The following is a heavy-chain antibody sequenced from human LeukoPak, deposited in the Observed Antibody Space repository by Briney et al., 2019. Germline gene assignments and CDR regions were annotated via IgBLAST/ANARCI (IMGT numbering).Heavy chain of an antibody. Sequence: GGSLRLSCAASGFTFSSYSMNWVRQAPGKGLEWVSSISSSSSYIYYADSVKGRFTISRDNAKNSLYLQMNSLRAEDTAVYYCARDNDTAMVTDYYYYMDVWGKGTTVTVSS. CDR1: GFTFSSYS. CDR3: ARDNDTAMVTDYYYYMDV. CDR2: ISSSSSYI. J-gene: IGHJ6*03. D-gene: IGHD5-18*01. V-gene: IGHV3-21*01.